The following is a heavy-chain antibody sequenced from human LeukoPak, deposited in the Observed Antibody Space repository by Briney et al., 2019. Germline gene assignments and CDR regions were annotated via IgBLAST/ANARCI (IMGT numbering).Heavy chain of an antibody. J-gene: IGHJ4*02. D-gene: IGHD2-2*01. CDR3: ARALDSSSSRYQPFEY. CDR2: VKQDGSEN. CDR1: GFTLINYW. Sequence: PGGSLRLSCAASGFTLINYWMSWVRLAPGKGLEWVANVKQDGSENYYVDSVKGRFTISRDNAKNSLYLQMNSLRAEDTAVYYCARALDSSSSRYQPFEYWGQGTLVTVSS. V-gene: IGHV3-7*01.